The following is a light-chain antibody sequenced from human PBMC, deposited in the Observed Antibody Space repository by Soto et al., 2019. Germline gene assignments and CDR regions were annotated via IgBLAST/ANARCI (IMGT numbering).Light chain of an antibody. CDR1: QSVSTY. J-gene: IGKJ1*01. CDR3: QQRRSWWT. V-gene: IGKV3-11*01. CDR2: DAS. Sequence: EIVLAQSPATLSLSPGERATLSCRASQSVSTYLAWYQQKPGQAPRLLISDASNRVTGIPARFSGSGSGTDFTLTISSLEHEDFGVYYCQQRRSWWTFGQGTKVEIK.